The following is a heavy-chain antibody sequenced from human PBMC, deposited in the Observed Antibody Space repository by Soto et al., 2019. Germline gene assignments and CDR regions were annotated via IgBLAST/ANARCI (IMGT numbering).Heavy chain of an antibody. V-gene: IGHV3-53*05. CDR3: ARSPYNVSCLAYFDY. Sequence: PGGSLILSCVVSGFTVSTTYISWVRQAPGKGLEWVSVIYSGDNTYYADSVKGRFTISRDNSKNTLYLQMNSLRAEDTAVYYCARSPYNVSCLAYFDYWGQGTLVTVSS. CDR2: IYSGDNT. J-gene: IGHJ4*02. CDR1: GFTVSTTY. D-gene: IGHD1-26*01.